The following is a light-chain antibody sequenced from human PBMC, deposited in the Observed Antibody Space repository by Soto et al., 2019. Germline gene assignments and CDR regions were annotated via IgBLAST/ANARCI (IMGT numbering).Light chain of an antibody. Sequence: VLTQSPGTLSLSPGERATLSCRASQSVSTSYLVWYQQNPGQAPRLLIHGASNVAAGVPDRFSSSGSGTDLSISISRLEPDDFAVYYCQEFGGSPWTFGQGTKVEIK. CDR2: GAS. J-gene: IGKJ1*01. CDR3: QEFGGSPWT. CDR1: QSVSTSY. V-gene: IGKV3-20*01.